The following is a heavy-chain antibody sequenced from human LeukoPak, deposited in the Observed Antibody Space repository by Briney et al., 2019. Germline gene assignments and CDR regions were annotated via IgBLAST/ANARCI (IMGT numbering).Heavy chain of an antibody. Sequence: PGGSLRLPCAASGFTVSSYAMSWVSQAPGKGLEWVSAISGSGGSTYYTDSVKGRFTISRDICKHTLYLEMHSLRAADPCVSFCAKDSFAIFGGVIPDLDNDYWGQGTLVTVSS. D-gene: IGHD3-3*01. V-gene: IGHV3-23*01. J-gene: IGHJ4*02. CDR2: ISGSGGST. CDR3: AKDSFAIFGGVIPDLDNDY. CDR1: GFTVSSYA.